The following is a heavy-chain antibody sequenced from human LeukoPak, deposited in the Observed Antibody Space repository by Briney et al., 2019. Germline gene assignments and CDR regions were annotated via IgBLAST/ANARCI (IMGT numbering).Heavy chain of an antibody. D-gene: IGHD3-9*01. CDR1: GFTFTTYA. J-gene: IGHJ4*02. CDR3: AKHRHSAFENHFDY. V-gene: IGHV3-23*01. Sequence: GGSLRLSCAASGFTFTTYAMSWVRQAPGKGLEWVSCIHDSGDTFYADSVKGRFNISRDNSKDTLYLQMNSLRADDTAVYYCAKHRHSAFENHFDYWGQGTLVTVSS. CDR2: IHDSGDT.